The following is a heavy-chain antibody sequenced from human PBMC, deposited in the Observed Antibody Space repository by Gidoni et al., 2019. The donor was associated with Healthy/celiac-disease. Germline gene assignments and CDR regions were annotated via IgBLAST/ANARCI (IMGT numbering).Heavy chain of an antibody. CDR3: AHSSSGPWGG. V-gene: IGHV2-5*02. Sequence: QITLKESDPTLVKPTQTLTLTCTFSGISLSTSGVGVGWIRQPQGKALEWLALIYWDDDKRYSPSLKTRFTITKDTYKNPVLRTMTNMHPVDTATSYCAHSSSGPWGGWGQGTLVTVSS. CDR1: GISLSTSGVG. CDR2: IYWDDDK. J-gene: IGHJ4*02. D-gene: IGHD6-25*01.